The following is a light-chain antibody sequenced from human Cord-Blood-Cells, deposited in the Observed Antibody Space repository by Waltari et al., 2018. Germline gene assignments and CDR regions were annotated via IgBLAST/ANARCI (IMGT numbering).Light chain of an antibody. CDR3: AAWDDSLNGWV. CDR2: GNN. Sequence: QSVLTQPPSASVTPGQRVTISCSGSSSNIGSNTVNWYQQLPGTAPKLLIYGNNQRPSGVPYRCSGSKSGTSAALAISGRQAEDEADYYCAAWDDSLNGWVFGGGTKLTVL. CDR1: SSNIGSNT. J-gene: IGLJ3*02. V-gene: IGLV1-44*01.